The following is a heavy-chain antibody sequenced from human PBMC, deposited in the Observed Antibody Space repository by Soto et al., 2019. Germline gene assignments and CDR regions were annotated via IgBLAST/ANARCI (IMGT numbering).Heavy chain of an antibody. V-gene: IGHV3-21*01. CDR3: ARDSNYYDSSGYYPNWFDP. Sequence: SLRLSCATSGFTFTAYDLTWVRQAPGKGLDWVSGISPSSYIYYADSVKGRFTISRDNAKNSLYLQMNSLRAEDTAVYYCARDSNYYDSSGYYPNWFDPWGQGTLVTVSS. D-gene: IGHD3-22*01. CDR2: ISPSSYI. J-gene: IGHJ5*02. CDR1: GFTFTAYD.